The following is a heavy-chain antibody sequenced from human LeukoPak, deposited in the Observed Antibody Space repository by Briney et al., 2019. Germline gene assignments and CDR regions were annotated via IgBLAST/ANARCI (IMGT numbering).Heavy chain of an antibody. D-gene: IGHD6-13*01. J-gene: IGHJ4*02. V-gene: IGHV3-20*04. CDR2: INLNGGST. CDR1: GFTFDDYG. Sequence: GGSLRLSCAASGFTFDDYGMSWVRHAPGKGLEWVSGINLNGGSTVYADSVKGRFTISRDNAKNSLYLQMNSLRAEDTALYYCARDPWGIASSRLFDYWGQGTLVTVSS. CDR3: ARDPWGIASSRLFDY.